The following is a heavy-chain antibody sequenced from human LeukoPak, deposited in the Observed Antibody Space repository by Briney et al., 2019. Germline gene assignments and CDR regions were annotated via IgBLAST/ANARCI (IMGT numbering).Heavy chain of an antibody. CDR1: GGSISVLH. CDR3: ARGRPTNGRPYFDY. J-gene: IGHJ4*02. D-gene: IGHD6-6*01. CDR2: FYDSGNI. Sequence: PQTLSLTCAVSGGSISVLHWSCIPRPPGTGHEWIGYFYDSGNINYNPSLKSRVTISVDTSKNQFSLKLSSVTAADTAVYYCARGRPTNGRPYFDYWGQGTLVTVSS. V-gene: IGHV4-59*08.